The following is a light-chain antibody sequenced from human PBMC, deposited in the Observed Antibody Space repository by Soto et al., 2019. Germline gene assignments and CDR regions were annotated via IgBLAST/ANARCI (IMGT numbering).Light chain of an antibody. Sequence: EIVLTQSPGTLSLSPGERATLSCRASQSVSSSYLAWYQQKPGQAPRLLIYGASSRATGIPDRFSGSGSGTDFTLTISRLEPEDFAVYYCTQYGIPPRTLGQGTKVEIK. CDR3: TQYGIPPRT. J-gene: IGKJ1*01. CDR1: QSVSSSY. V-gene: IGKV3-20*01. CDR2: GAS.